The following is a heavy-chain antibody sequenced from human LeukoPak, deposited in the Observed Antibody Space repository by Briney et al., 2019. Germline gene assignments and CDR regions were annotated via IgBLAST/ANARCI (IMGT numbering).Heavy chain of an antibody. CDR3: ARDRRSWYYDSSGYPNYDAFDI. CDR1: GYTFTSYG. J-gene: IGHJ3*02. D-gene: IGHD3-22*01. CDR2: ISAYNGNT. Sequence: ASVKVSCKASGYTFTSYGISWVRQAPGQGLEWMGWISAYNGNTNYAQKLQGRVTVTTDTSTSTAYMELRSLRSDDTAVYYCARDRRSWYYDSSGYPNYDAFDIWGQGTMVTVSS. V-gene: IGHV1-18*01.